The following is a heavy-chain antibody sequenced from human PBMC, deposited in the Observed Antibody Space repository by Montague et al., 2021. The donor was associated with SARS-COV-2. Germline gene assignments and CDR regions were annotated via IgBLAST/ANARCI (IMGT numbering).Heavy chain of an antibody. CDR2: IYHSGDT. J-gene: IGHJ6*02. Sequence: TLSLTCAVSGGSISSGTYSWSWIRQPPGKGLEWIGYIYHSGDTYYNPSLKSRVTISVDRSKNQFSLKLSSVTAADTAVYYCARETLSGYSYGRGSYYYYYGMDVWGQGTTVTVSS. D-gene: IGHD5-18*01. CDR1: GGSISSGTYS. V-gene: IGHV4-30-2*01. CDR3: ARETLSGYSYGRGSYYYYYGMDV.